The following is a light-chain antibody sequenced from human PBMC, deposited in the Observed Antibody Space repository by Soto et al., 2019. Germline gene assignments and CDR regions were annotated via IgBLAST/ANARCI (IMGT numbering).Light chain of an antibody. Sequence: QSALTQPASMSGSPGQLITISCTGTSRDVGGYNYVSWYQQHPGKAPKLMIYDVSNRPSGVSNRFSGSKSGNTASLTISGLQAEDEADYYCSSYTSSSTYVFGTGTKLTVL. V-gene: IGLV2-14*01. CDR3: SSYTSSSTYV. CDR1: SRDVGGYNY. J-gene: IGLJ1*01. CDR2: DVS.